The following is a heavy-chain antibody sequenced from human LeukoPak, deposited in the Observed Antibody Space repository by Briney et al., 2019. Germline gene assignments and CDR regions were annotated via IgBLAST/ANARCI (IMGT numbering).Heavy chain of an antibody. J-gene: IGHJ3*02. CDR2: ISGDGGST. CDR1: GFTFDDYA. D-gene: IGHD2-21*02. V-gene: IGHV3-43*02. Sequence: GGSLRLSCAASGFTFDDYAMHWVRQAPGKGLEWVSLISGDGGSTYYADSVKGRFTISRDNSKNSMYLQINSMRTEDTALYYCAKEYCGGDCRAFDIWGQGTMVTVSS. CDR3: AKEYCGGDCRAFDI.